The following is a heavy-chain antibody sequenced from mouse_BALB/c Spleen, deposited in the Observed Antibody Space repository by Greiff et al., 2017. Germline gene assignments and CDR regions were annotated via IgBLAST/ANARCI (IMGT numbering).Heavy chain of an antibody. CDR3: ARSATATDAMDY. CDR2: ISTYYGDA. Sequence: VQRVESGAELVRPGVSVKISCKGSGYTFTDYAMHWVKQSHAKSLEWIGVISTYYGDASYNQKFKGKATMTVDKSSSTAYMELARLTSEDSAIYYCARSATATDAMDYWGQGTSVTVSS. D-gene: IGHD1-2*01. J-gene: IGHJ4*01. CDR1: GYTFTDYA. V-gene: IGHV1S137*01.